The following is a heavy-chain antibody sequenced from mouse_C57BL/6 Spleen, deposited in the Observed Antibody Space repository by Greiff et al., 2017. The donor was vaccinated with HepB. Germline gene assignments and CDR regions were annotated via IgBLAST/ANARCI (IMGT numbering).Heavy chain of an antibody. J-gene: IGHJ4*01. D-gene: IGHD4-1*02. V-gene: IGHV1-5*01. CDR1: GYTFTSYW. CDR2: IYPGNSDT. CDR3: TRGGATGPYYAMDY. Sequence: VQLQQSGTMLARPGASVKMSCKTSGYTFTSYWMHWVKQRPGQGLEWIGAIYPGNSDTSYNQKFKGKAKLTAVTSASTAYMELSSLTKEDSAVYYCTRGGATGPYYAMDYWGQGTSVTVSS.